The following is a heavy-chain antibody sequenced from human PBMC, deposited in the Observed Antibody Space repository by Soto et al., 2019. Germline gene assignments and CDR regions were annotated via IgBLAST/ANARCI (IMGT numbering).Heavy chain of an antibody. V-gene: IGHV4-34*01. CDR2: INHSGST. CDR1: GGSFSGYY. CDR3: ARGRPLPSDIVVVPAASNWFDP. J-gene: IGHJ5*02. Sequence: SETLSLTCAVYGGSFSGYYWSWIRQPPGKGLEWIGEINHSGSTNYNPSLKSRVTISVDTSKNQFSLKLSSVTAADTAVYYCARGRPLPSDIVVVPAASNWFDPWGQGTLVTVSS. D-gene: IGHD2-2*01.